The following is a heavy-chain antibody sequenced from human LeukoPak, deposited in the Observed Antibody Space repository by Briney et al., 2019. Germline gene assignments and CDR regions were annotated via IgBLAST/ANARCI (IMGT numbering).Heavy chain of an antibody. Sequence: SETLSFTCTVYSCSICGINYDWRSIRQPPGKGLEWIGQIYYTRSTYYNPSLKRRVTISVETSTSQFSLNLTSVTAADTAVYYCARRGSGSLALFDYWGQGTLVTV. D-gene: IGHD1-26*01. CDR3: ARRGSGSLALFDY. CDR2: IYYTRST. J-gene: IGHJ4*02. V-gene: IGHV4-39*01. CDR1: SCSICGINYD.